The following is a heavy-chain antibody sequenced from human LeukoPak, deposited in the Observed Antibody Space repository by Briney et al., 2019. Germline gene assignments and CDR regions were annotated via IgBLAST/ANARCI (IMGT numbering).Heavy chain of an antibody. V-gene: IGHV3-20*04. CDR3: ARDMDYDILTGYQGYFDY. Sequence: GGSLRLSCAASGFTFDDYGMSWVRQAPGKGLEWVSGINWNGGSTGYADSVKGRFTISRDNAKNSLYLQMNSLRAEDTAVYYCARDMDYDILTGYQGYFDYWGQGTLVTVSS. CDR1: GFTFDDYG. CDR2: INWNGGST. D-gene: IGHD3-9*01. J-gene: IGHJ4*02.